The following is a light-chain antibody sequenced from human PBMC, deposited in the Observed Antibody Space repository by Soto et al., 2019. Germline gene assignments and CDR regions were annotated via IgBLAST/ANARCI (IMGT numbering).Light chain of an antibody. Sequence: DIQMTQSPSTLSASVGDRVTITCRASQSISSWLAWYQQKPGKAPKLLIYKASNLESGVPSRFSGSGSGTDFTLTISSLQPDDFASYYCQQYKSYPLTFGGGTKVEIK. CDR3: QQYKSYPLT. CDR1: QSISSW. CDR2: KAS. J-gene: IGKJ4*01. V-gene: IGKV1-5*03.